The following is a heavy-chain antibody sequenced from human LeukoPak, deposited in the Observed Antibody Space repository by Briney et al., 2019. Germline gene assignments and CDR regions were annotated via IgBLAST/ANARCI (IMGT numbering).Heavy chain of an antibody. D-gene: IGHD1-14*01. CDR3: ARKLINRNWFDP. Sequence: ASMTVSCTASGYTFTSYGISWVRQAPGQGLEWMGWISAYNGNTNYAQKLQGRVTMTTDTSTSTAYMELRSLRSDDTAVYYCARKLINRNWFDPWGQGTLVTVSS. J-gene: IGHJ5*02. CDR2: ISAYNGNT. V-gene: IGHV1-18*01. CDR1: GYTFTSYG.